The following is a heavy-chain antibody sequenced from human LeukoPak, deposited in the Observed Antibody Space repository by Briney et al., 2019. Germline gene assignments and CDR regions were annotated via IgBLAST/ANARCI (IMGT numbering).Heavy chain of an antibody. CDR3: ARDRGQWLAQAYGMDV. J-gene: IGHJ6*02. Sequence: GRSLRLSCAASGFTFSSYAMHWVRQAPGKGLEWVAVISYDGSNKYYADSVKGRFTISRDNSKNTLYLQMNSLRAEDTAVYYRARDRGQWLAQAYGMDVWGQGTTVTVSS. CDR2: ISYDGSNK. D-gene: IGHD6-19*01. V-gene: IGHV3-30-3*01. CDR1: GFTFSSYA.